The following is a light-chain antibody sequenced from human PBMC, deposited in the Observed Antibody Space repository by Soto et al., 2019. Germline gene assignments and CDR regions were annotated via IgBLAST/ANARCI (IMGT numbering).Light chain of an antibody. Sequence: DIVMTQSPDSLAVSLGESATINCKSSQGVLDNSNNKNYLAWYQQKPRQPPKLLIYWASTRESGVPDRFSGSGSGTDFTLTISSLQAEDVAVYYCQQYYNIPFTFGQGTKLEIK. J-gene: IGKJ2*01. CDR1: QGVLDNSNNKNY. CDR2: WAS. CDR3: QQYYNIPFT. V-gene: IGKV4-1*01.